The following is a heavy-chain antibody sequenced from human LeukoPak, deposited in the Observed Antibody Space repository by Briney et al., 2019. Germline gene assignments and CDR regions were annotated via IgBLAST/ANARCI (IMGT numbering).Heavy chain of an antibody. CDR3: VYYCQWQAIAQYLDY. V-gene: IGHV3-23*01. CDR2: ISGSGGST. D-gene: IGHD3-10*01. Sequence: PGGSLRLSCAASGFTFSSYAMSWVRQAPGKGLEWVSAISGSGGSTYYADSVKGRFTISRDNSKNTLYLQMNSLRAEDTAVYYSVYYCQWQAIAQYLDYWGQGTLVTVSS. CDR1: GFTFSSYA. J-gene: IGHJ4*02.